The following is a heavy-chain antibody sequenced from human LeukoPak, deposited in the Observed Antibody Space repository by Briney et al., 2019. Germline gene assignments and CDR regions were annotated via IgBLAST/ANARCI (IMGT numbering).Heavy chain of an antibody. J-gene: IGHJ5*02. CDR2: ISPNSGGT. Sequence: GASVKVSCKASGYTFTHYYIHWVRQAPGQGLEWMGWISPNSGGTNYEQKFQGRVTMTRDTTNNTAYMELSRLTSDDTAVYYCARGGTYRHGNWFDPWGQGTLVTVSS. CDR3: ARGGTYRHGNWFDP. D-gene: IGHD1/OR15-1a*01. CDR1: GYTFTHYY. V-gene: IGHV1-2*02.